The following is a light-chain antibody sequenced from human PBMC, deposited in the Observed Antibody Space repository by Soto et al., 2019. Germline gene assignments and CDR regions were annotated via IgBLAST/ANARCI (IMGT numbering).Light chain of an antibody. CDR2: GAS. J-gene: IGKJ4*01. V-gene: IGKV3-20*01. CDR3: QQYSGFPLT. CDR1: QSVSSNY. Sequence: EVVLTQSPGTLSLSPGERVTLSCRASQSVSSNYLAWYQHKPGQAPRLLIFGASNRATGIPDRFSGSGSGTDFTLTISGLEPEDFAVYYCQQYSGFPLTFGGGTKLDI.